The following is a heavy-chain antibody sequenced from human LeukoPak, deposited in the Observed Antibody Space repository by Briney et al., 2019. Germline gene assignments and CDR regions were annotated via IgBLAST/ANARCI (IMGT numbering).Heavy chain of an antibody. D-gene: IGHD1-26*01. CDR3: ARDLGGSTPFQH. CDR1: GGTFSSYA. V-gene: IGHV1-69*13. J-gene: IGHJ1*01. CDR2: IIPIFGTA. Sequence: SVKVSCKASGGTFSSYAISWVRQAPGQGLEWMGGIIPIFGTANYAQKFQGRVTITADESTSTAYMELSSLRSEDTAVYYCARDLGGSTPFQHWGQGTLVTVSS.